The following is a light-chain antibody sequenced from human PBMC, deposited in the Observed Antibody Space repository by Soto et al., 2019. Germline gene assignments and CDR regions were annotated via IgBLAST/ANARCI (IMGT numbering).Light chain of an antibody. CDR1: SSDVGGYNY. V-gene: IGLV2-11*01. Sequence: QSVLTQPRSVSGSPGQSVTISCTGTSSDVGGYNYVSWYQQHPGKPPQLMIYDVSKRPSGVPDRFSGSKSGNTASLTISGLQADDEADYYCCSYAGSYTWVCGGGTKLTVL. J-gene: IGLJ3*02. CDR3: CSYAGSYTWV. CDR2: DVS.